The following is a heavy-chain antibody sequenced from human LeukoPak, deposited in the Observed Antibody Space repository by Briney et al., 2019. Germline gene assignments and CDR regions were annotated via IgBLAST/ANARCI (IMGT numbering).Heavy chain of an antibody. Sequence: GGSLRLSCAASGFTFSSYNMNWVRQAPGKGLEWVSSITSGSSYIYYADSVKGRFTISRDNAKNSLYLQMNSLRAEDTAVYYCAREETTVTTFDYYYYMDVWGKGTTVTVSS. CDR2: ITSGSSYI. J-gene: IGHJ6*03. V-gene: IGHV3-21*01. CDR3: AREETTVTTFDYYYYMDV. CDR1: GFTFSSYN. D-gene: IGHD4-17*01.